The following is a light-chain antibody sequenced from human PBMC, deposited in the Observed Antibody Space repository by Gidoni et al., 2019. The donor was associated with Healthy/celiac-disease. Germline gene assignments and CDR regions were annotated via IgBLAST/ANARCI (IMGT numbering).Light chain of an antibody. CDR2: GAS. Sequence: EIVMTQSPATLSVSSGERATLSCRASQSVSSNLAWYQQKPGQAPRLLIYGASTRATGIPARFSGSGSGTEFTLTISSVQSEDFAVYYCQQYNNCPAFGGXTKVEIK. J-gene: IGKJ4*01. V-gene: IGKV3-15*01. CDR3: QQYNNCPA. CDR1: QSVSSN.